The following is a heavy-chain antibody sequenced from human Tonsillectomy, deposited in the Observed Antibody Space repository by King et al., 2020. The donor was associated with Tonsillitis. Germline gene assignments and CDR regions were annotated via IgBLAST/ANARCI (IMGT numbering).Heavy chain of an antibody. CDR3: AKDLGGSGSYPLDGGMDV. J-gene: IGHJ6*02. Sequence: EVQLVESGGNLVQPGGSLRLSCAASGFTFRSYALSWVRQAPGKGLEWVSAISGGGGITYYVDSVKGRFTISRDNSKNTLYLQMNSLRAEDTAVYYCAKDLGGSGSYPLDGGMDVWGQGTTVTVSS. CDR1: GFTFRSYA. V-gene: IGHV3-23*04. D-gene: IGHD3-10*01. CDR2: ISGGGGIT.